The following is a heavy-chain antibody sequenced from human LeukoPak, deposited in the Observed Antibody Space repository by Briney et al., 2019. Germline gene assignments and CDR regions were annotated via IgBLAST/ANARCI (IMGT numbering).Heavy chain of an antibody. Sequence: SETLSLTCTVSGGAISSSRHSWTWIRQPPGKDLEWIGIIYYNGSTYYNPSLKSRLTMSLDTSKNQFSLRLTSVTAADIAVYYCATGKVFPTYDFRTGPIDYWGQGTLVTVSS. J-gene: IGHJ4*02. CDR1: GGAISSSRHS. D-gene: IGHD3-3*01. V-gene: IGHV4-39*07. CDR2: IYYNGST. CDR3: ATGKVFPTYDFRTGPIDY.